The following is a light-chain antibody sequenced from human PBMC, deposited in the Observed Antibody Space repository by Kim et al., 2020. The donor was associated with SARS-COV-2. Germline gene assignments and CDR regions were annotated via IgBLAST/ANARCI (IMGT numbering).Light chain of an antibody. CDR1: QSISNY. CDR3: QQSYSTPYT. Sequence: DIQMTQSPSSLSTSVGDRVTITCRAGQSISNYLNWYQQKAGKAPNLLISAASSLQSGVPSRFSGSASGTYFTLTISSLQPEGFATYYCQQSYSTPYTFGQGTKLEI. V-gene: IGKV1-39*01. CDR2: AAS. J-gene: IGKJ2*01.